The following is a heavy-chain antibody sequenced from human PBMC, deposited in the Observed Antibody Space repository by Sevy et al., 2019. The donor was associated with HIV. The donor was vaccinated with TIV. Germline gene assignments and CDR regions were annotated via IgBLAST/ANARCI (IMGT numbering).Heavy chain of an antibody. J-gene: IGHJ6*02. CDR1: GFLFSSYE. D-gene: IGHD3-10*01. Sequence: GGSLRLSCAASGFLFSSYEMNWVRQTPGKGLEWISFISSSGTLIYYGDSVRGRFTISRDNSKNTLYLQMNSLRAEDTAVYYCARDKGITKRYGMDVWGQGTTVTVSS. CDR2: ISSSGTLI. V-gene: IGHV3-48*03. CDR3: ARDKGITKRYGMDV.